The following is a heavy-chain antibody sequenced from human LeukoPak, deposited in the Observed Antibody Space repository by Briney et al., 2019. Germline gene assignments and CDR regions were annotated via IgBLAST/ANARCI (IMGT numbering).Heavy chain of an antibody. CDR1: GFTASNNY. D-gene: IGHD5-12*01. J-gene: IGHJ4*02. V-gene: IGHV3-53*01. Sequence: PGGSLRLSCAASGFTASNNYMSWVRQAPGKGLEWVSVIHSGGTTNYADSVQGRFTISRDNSKTTVYLHMSSLRAEDTAVYYCARDSDSGYGPFASWGQGTLVTVSS. CDR3: ARDSDSGYGPFAS. CDR2: IHSGGTT.